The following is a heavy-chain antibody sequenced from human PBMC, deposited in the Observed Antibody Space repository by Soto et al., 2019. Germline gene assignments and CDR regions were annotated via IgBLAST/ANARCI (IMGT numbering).Heavy chain of an antibody. Sequence: SLRLSCTASGFTFDDYAMHWVRQAPGKGLEWVSGVSWNSGYIGYADSVKGRFTISRDNARNSLFLQMNSLRAEDTALYYCAKSSIFGVVYHYMDVWGKGTTVTVSS. D-gene: IGHD3-3*01. CDR2: VSWNSGYI. V-gene: IGHV3-9*01. J-gene: IGHJ6*03. CDR1: GFTFDDYA. CDR3: AKSSIFGVVYHYMDV.